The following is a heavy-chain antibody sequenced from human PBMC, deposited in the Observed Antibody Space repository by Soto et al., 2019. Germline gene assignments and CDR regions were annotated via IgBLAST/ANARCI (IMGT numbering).Heavy chain of an antibody. CDR3: ARVDSSGYFENDAFDI. CDR2: ISAYNGNT. V-gene: IGHV1-18*01. J-gene: IGHJ3*02. D-gene: IGHD3-22*01. CDR1: GYTFTSYG. Sequence: QVQLVQSGAEVKKPGASVKVSCKASGYTFTSYGISWVRQAPGQGLEWMGWISAYNGNTNYAQKLQGRVTMTTDTSTSTVYMELRSLRSDDTAVYYCARVDSSGYFENDAFDIWGQGTMVTVSS.